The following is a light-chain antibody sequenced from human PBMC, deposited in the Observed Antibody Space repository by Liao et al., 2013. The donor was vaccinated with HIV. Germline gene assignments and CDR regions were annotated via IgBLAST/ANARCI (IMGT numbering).Light chain of an antibody. CDR3: QVWDISEV. Sequence: SQVLTQPPSVSVAPGETARITCGGIIIGYANVFWYQQKSGRAPVSVIFSDSVRPSGIPERFSGSNSGSTATLTISRVEAGDEADYYCQVWDISEVFGGGTKLTVL. V-gene: IGLV3-21*04. J-gene: IGLJ3*02. CDR1: IIGYAN. CDR2: SDS.